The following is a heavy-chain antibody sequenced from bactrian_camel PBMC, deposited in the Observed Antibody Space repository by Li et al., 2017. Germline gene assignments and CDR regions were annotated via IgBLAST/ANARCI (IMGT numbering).Heavy chain of an antibody. CDR3: TTSRNWVPQDY. CDR2: LDADGSE. Sequence: DVQLVESGGGSVQAGGSLRLSCAASGYNHRGYIMGWFRRAPRSEREGVAILDADGSEYYADVVKGRFTISRDNAKNTLYLQLNSPKAEDTAIYYCTTSRNWVPQDYWGQGTQVTVS. D-gene: IGHD5*01. V-gene: IGHV3S67*01. J-gene: IGHJ4*01. CDR1: GYNHRGYI.